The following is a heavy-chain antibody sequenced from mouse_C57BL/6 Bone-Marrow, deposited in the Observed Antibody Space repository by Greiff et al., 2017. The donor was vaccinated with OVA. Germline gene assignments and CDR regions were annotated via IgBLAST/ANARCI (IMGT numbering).Heavy chain of an antibody. CDR2: ISNGGGST. Sequence: DVKLVESGGGLVQPGGSLKLSCAASGFTFSDYYMYWVRQTPEKRLEWVAYISNGGGSTYYPATVQGRFTISRDNAKNTLYLQMSRLKSEDTAMYYCARGCYDARLAYWGQGTLVTVSA. J-gene: IGHJ3*01. V-gene: IGHV5-12*01. CDR1: GFTFSDYY. CDR3: ARGCYDARLAY. D-gene: IGHD2-12*01.